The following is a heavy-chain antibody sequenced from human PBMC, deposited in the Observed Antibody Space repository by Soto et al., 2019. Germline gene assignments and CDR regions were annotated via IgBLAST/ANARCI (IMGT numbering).Heavy chain of an antibody. J-gene: IGHJ5*02. CDR2: ISSGSSTI. Sequence: GGSLRLSCAASGFTFSIYSMNWVRQAPGKGLEWLSYISSGSSTIYYADSVKGRFTISRDNAKNSLHLQMNSLRAEDTAVYYCASYGSGTYAFSSWCQGTLVTVSS. D-gene: IGHD3-10*01. CDR3: ASYGSGTYAFSS. V-gene: IGHV3-48*01. CDR1: GFTFSIYS.